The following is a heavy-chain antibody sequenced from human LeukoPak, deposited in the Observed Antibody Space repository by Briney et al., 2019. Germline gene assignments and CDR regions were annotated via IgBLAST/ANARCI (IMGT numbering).Heavy chain of an antibody. D-gene: IGHD3-22*01. V-gene: IGHV1-69*13. CDR3: ARTGEYYYDSSGYSTRNLIYNWFDP. J-gene: IGHJ5*02. CDR1: GGTFSSYA. CDR2: IIPIFGTA. Sequence: GASVKVSCKASGGTFSSYAISWVRQAPGQRLEWMGGIIPIFGTANYAQKFQGRVTITADESTSTAYMELSSLRSEDTAVYYCARTGEYYYDSSGYSTRNLIYNWFDPWGQGTLVTVSS.